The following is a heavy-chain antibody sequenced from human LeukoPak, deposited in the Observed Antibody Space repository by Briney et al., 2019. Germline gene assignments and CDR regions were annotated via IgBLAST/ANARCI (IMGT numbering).Heavy chain of an antibody. CDR2: IWYDGSNK. V-gene: IGHV3-33*08. Sequence: GGSLRLSCAASGFTFSSYAMSWVRQAPGKGLEWVAVIWYDGSNKYYADSVKGRFTISRDNSKNTLYLQMNSLRAEDTAVYYCARGGPRYPKNYWGQGTLVTVSS. D-gene: IGHD1-1*01. J-gene: IGHJ4*02. CDR3: ARGGPRYPKNY. CDR1: GFTFSSYA.